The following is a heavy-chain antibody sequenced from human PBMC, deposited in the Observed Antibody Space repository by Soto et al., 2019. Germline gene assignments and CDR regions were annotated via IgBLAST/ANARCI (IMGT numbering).Heavy chain of an antibody. CDR2: IYHSGST. CDR3: ARVYIPQTLYGCFDP. CDR1: GGSISSGGYS. Sequence: QLQLQESGSGLVKPSQTLSLTCAVSGGSISSGGYSWSWIRQPPGKGLEWIGYIYHSGSTYYNPSPKSRVTISVDRSKNQFSLKLSSVTAADTALYYCARVYIPQTLYGCFDPWGQGTLVTVSS. V-gene: IGHV4-30-2*01. J-gene: IGHJ5*02. D-gene: IGHD1-20*01.